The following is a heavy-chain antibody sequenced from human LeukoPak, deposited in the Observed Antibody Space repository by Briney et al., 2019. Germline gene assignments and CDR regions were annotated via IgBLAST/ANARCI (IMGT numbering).Heavy chain of an antibody. CDR3: ARGATKIGGYNILTGYYNDYFDY. CDR2: IYPGDSDT. J-gene: IGHJ4*02. CDR1: GYSFSSFW. D-gene: IGHD3-9*01. Sequence: GESLQISCQGSGYSFSSFWIGWVRHIPAKGLEWMGIIYPGDSDTKYSPSFRRQVTISVDNSITTSYLQWSSLKASDTGMYYCARGATKIGGYNILTGYYNDYFDYWGQGTLVTVSS. V-gene: IGHV5-51*01.